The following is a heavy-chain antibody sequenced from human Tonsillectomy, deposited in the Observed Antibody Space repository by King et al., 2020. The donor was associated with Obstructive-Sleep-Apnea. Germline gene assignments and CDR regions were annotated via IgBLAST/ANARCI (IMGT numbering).Heavy chain of an antibody. D-gene: IGHD4-17*01. J-gene: IGHJ4*02. CDR3: VRPIDTVTTLGDY. CDR1: GYNFASYW. CDR2: IDPSDSYT. V-gene: IGHV5-10-1*03. Sequence: QLVQSGAEVKKPGESLRISCKGSGYNFASYWITWVRQMPGKGLEWMGRIDPSDSYTNYSPSFQGHVTMSIDKSISTAYVQWSSLKASDTAMYYCVRPIDTVTTLGDYWGQGTLVTVSS.